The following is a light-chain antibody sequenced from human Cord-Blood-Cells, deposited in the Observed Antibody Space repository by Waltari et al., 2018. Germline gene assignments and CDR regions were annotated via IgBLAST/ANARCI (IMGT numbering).Light chain of an antibody. Sequence: DIQMTQSPSSLSASVGDIFTITCRASQSISSYLNWYQQKPGKAPKLLIYAASSLQSGVPSRFSGSGSGTDFTLTISSLQPEDFATYYCQQSYSTPRTFGPGTKVDIK. V-gene: IGKV1-39*01. CDR3: QQSYSTPRT. J-gene: IGKJ3*01. CDR2: AAS. CDR1: QSISSY.